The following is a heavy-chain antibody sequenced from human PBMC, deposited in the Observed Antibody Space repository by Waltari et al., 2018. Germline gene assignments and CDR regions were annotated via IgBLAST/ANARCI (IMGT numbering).Heavy chain of an antibody. J-gene: IGHJ4*02. D-gene: IGHD3-22*01. CDR1: GFTFSSYA. V-gene: IGHV3-23*04. Sequence: EVQLVESGGGLVQPGGSLRLSCAASGFTFSSYAMSWVRQAPGKGPEWVSAISGRGGSTYYADSVKGRFIISRDNSKNTLYLQMNSLRAEYTAVYYCAKTSMIVGFDYWCQGTLVTVSS. CDR2: ISGRGGST. CDR3: AKTSMIVGFDY.